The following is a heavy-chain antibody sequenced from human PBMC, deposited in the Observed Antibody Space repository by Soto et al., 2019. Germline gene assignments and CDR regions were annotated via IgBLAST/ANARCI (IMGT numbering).Heavy chain of an antibody. Sequence: SLRLSCAASGFTFSSYSMNWVRQAPGKGLEWVSYISSSSSTIYYADSVKGRFTISRDNAKNSLYLQMNSLRAEDTAVYYCARDPRSGWLDYWGQGTLVTVSS. D-gene: IGHD6-19*01. J-gene: IGHJ4*02. CDR2: ISSSSSTI. CDR3: ARDPRSGWLDY. CDR1: GFTFSSYS. V-gene: IGHV3-48*01.